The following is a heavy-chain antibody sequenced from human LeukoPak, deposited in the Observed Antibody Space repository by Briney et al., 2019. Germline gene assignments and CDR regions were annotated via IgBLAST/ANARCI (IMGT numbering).Heavy chain of an antibody. Sequence: PSETLSLTCTVSGGSISSGGYYWSWIRQHPGKGLEWIGYIYYSGSTYYNPSLKSRVTISVDTSKNQFSLKLSSATAADTAVYYCARDFVDCSGGSCYSLGFDYWGQGTLVTVSS. CDR3: ARDFVDCSGGSCYSLGFDY. V-gene: IGHV4-31*03. J-gene: IGHJ4*02. CDR1: GGSISSGGYY. D-gene: IGHD2-15*01. CDR2: IYYSGST.